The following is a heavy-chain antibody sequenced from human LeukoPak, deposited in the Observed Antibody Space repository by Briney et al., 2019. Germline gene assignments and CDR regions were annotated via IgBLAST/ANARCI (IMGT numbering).Heavy chain of an antibody. V-gene: IGHV4-34*01. J-gene: IGHJ3*02. D-gene: IGHD5-18*01. CDR2: INHSGST. CDR1: GGSFSGYY. CDR3: ARDEGYETFDI. Sequence: SETLSLTCAVYGGSFSGYYWSWIRQPPGKGLEWIGEINHSGSTNYNPSLKSRVTISVDTSKNQFSLKLGSVTAADTAVYYCARDEGYETFDIWGQGTMVTVSS.